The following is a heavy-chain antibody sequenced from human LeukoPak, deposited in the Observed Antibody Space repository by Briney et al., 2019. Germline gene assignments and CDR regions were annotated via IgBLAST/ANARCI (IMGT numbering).Heavy chain of an antibody. V-gene: IGHV4-59*01. CDR2: IYYSGST. J-gene: IGHJ4*02. CDR3: ARAIYGGYTVDY. D-gene: IGHD5-12*01. Sequence: SETLSLTCTVSGGSISSYYWSWIRQPPGKGLEWIGYIYYSGSTNYNPSLKSRVTISVDTSKNQFSLKLSSVTAADTAVYYCARAIYGGYTVDYWGQGTLVTVFS. CDR1: GGSISSYY.